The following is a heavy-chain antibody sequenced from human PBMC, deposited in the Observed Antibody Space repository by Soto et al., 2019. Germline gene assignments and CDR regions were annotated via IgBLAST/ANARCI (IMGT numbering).Heavy chain of an antibody. D-gene: IGHD2-2*01. J-gene: IGHJ4*02. V-gene: IGHV3-66*01. CDR1: GFTVSSNY. Sequence: SLRLSCAASGFTVSSNYMSWVRQAPGKGLEWVSVLYSGGSTYYADSVKGRFTISRDNSKNTLYLQMNSLRAEDTAVYYCASNLYGYCSSTSCYVYWGQGTLVTVSS. CDR3: ASNLYGYCSSTSCYVY. CDR2: LYSGGST.